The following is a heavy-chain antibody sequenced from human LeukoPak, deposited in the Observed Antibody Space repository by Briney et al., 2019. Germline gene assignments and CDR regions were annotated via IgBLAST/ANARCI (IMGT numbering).Heavy chain of an antibody. CDR1: GFTFSSYS. J-gene: IGHJ5*02. V-gene: IGHV3-21*01. CDR2: ISSSSGYI. CDR3: ARGYCTNGVCYLPWFDP. D-gene: IGHD2-8*01. Sequence: GGSLRLSCAASGFTFSSYSMNWVRQAPGKGLEWVSSISSSSGYIYYADSVKGRFTISRDNAKNPLYLQTNSLRAEDTAVYYCARGYCTNGVCYLPWFDPWGQGTLVTVSS.